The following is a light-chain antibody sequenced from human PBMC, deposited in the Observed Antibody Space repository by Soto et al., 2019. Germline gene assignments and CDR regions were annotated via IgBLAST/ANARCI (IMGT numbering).Light chain of an antibody. CDR2: RND. CDR1: SSNIGINY. J-gene: IGLJ1*01. CDR3: AAWDDSLSGYV. Sequence: QSVLTQPPSASGTPGQRVTIFCSGSSSNIGINYVYWHQQLPGTAPKLLIYRNDQRPSGVPDRFSGSKSGTSASLAISGLRSEDEAAYYCAAWDDSLSGYVFGAGTKVTVL. V-gene: IGLV1-47*01.